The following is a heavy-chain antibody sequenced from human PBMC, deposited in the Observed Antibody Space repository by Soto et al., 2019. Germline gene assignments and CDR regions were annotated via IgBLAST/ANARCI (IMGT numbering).Heavy chain of an antibody. CDR3: TRLITPLDY. Sequence: LSNAVADGSIINGGYSWSWIRQPPGKGLEWIGYIYHSGNTYYNPSLKSRVTISVDWSKNQFSLTLSSVTAADTAVYYCTRLITPLDYWGRGTLGTV. V-gene: IGHV4-30-2*01. J-gene: IGHJ4*02. CDR1: DGSIINGGYS. CDR2: IYHSGNT. D-gene: IGHD3-16*01.